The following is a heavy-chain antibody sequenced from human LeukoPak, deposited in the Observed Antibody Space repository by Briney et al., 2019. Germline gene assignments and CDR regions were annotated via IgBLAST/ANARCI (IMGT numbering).Heavy chain of an antibody. J-gene: IGHJ5*02. CDR2: IYYSGST. CDR3: ARADMVRGVLDL. CDR1: GGSISSSGYY. D-gene: IGHD3-10*01. Sequence: PSETLSLTCTVSGGSISSSGYYWGWIRQPPGKGLEWIGSIYYSGSTYYNPSLKSRVTISVDTSKNQFSLKLSSVTAADTAVYYCARADMVRGVLDLWGQGTLVTVSS. V-gene: IGHV4-39*07.